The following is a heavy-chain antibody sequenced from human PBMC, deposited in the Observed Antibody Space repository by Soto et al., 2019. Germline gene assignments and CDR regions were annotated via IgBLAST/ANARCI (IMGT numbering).Heavy chain of an antibody. D-gene: IGHD3-10*01. CDR2: IIPIFGTA. V-gene: IGHV1-69*01. CDR1: GGTFSSYA. J-gene: IGHJ6*04. Sequence: QVQLVQSGAEVKKPGSSVKVSCTASGGTFSSYAISWVRQAPGQGLEWMGGIIPIFGTANYAQKFQGRVTITADESTSTAYMERSSLRSEDTDVYYCARLLLWFGESYYYGMDVWGKGTTFTVSS. CDR3: ARLLLWFGESYYYGMDV.